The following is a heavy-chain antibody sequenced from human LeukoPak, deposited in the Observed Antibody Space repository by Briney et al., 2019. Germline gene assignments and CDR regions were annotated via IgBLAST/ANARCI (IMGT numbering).Heavy chain of an antibody. CDR3: ARDAAYYYDSSGYYFDY. CDR2: IYTSGST. V-gene: IGHV4-4*07. CDR1: GCTISSYY. J-gene: IGHJ4*02. Sequence: PSETLSLTCTVSGCTISSYYWSWIRQPAGKGLEWIGRIYTSGSTNYNPSLKSRVTMSVDTSKNQFSLKLSSVTAADTAVYYCARDAAYYYDSSGYYFDYWGQGTLVTVSS. D-gene: IGHD3-22*01.